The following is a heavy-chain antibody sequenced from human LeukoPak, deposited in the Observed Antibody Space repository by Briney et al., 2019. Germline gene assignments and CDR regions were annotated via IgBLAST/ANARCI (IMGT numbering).Heavy chain of an antibody. V-gene: IGHV4-30-4*01. J-gene: IGHJ4*02. D-gene: IGHD3-3*01. Sequence: PSETLSLTCTVSGGSISSGDYYWSWIRQPPGKALEWIGYIYYSGSTYYNPSLKSRVTISVDTSKNQFSLKLSSVTAADTAVYYCARGNLDFWSGYYAFDYWGQGTLVTVSS. CDR2: IYYSGST. CDR3: ARGNLDFWSGYYAFDY. CDR1: GGSISSGDYY.